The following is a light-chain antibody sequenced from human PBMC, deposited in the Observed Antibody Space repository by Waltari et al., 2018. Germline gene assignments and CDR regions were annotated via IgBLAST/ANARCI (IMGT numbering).Light chain of an antibody. J-gene: IGLJ1*01. CDR3: AAWDDSLSGPV. Sequence: QSVLTQPPSASGTPGPRVTISCSGSSSNIGSNYVFWYQQFPGTAPKLLIYRNDQRPSGVPDRFSGSKSGTSASLAISGLRSEDEADYYCAAWDDSLSGPVFGAGTKVTVL. CDR1: SSNIGSNY. V-gene: IGLV1-47*01. CDR2: RND.